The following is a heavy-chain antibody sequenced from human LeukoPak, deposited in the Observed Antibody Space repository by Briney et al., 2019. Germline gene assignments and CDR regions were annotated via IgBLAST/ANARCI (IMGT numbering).Heavy chain of an antibody. J-gene: IGHJ5*02. D-gene: IGHD3-3*01. V-gene: IGHV4-59*12. CDR3: ARGDTIFGVAHNWFDP. Sequence: PSETLSLTCSVSGASISSYFWSWIRQPPGKGLEWIAFTYVTGYTNYNPSLKSRVTISLDTSKDQVSLKINSVTAADTAVYYCARGDTIFGVAHNWFDPWGQGTLVTVSS. CDR1: GASISSYF. CDR2: TYVTGYT.